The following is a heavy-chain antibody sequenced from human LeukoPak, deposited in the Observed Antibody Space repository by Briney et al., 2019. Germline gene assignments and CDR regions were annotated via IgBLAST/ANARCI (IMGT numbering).Heavy chain of an antibody. V-gene: IGHV3-7*01. Sequence: GGSLRLSCAASGFTFSSYWMTWVRQAPGKGLEWVASIKQDGSDKYYVDSVKGRFTISRDNAKNSVYLQMNSLRVEDTAVFYCARDSGTGWNCWGQGTLVTVSS. J-gene: IGHJ4*02. CDR2: IKQDGSDK. CDR3: ARDSGTGWNC. CDR1: GFTFSSYW. D-gene: IGHD3/OR15-3a*01.